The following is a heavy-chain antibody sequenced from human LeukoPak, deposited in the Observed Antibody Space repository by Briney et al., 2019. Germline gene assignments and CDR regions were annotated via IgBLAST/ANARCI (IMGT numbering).Heavy chain of an antibody. Sequence: SETLSLTCAVYGGSFSGYYWSWIRQPPGKGLEWIGEINHSGSTNYNPSLNSRVTISADTSKNQFSLKLSSVTAADTAVYYCARRITMIVVVRGYFDYWGQGTLVTVSS. CDR3: ARRITMIVVVRGYFDY. D-gene: IGHD3-22*01. CDR1: GGSFSGYY. V-gene: IGHV4-34*01. CDR2: INHSGST. J-gene: IGHJ4*02.